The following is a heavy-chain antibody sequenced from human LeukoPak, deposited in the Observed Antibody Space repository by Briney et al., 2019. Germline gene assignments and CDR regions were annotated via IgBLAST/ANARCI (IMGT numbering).Heavy chain of an antibody. Sequence: SETLSLTCTVSGGSISSSSYYWGWIRQPPGKGLEWIGSICYSGSTYYNPSLKSRVTMSVDTSKNQFSLNLSSVTAADTAVYYCARGRIGGPKAPFDYWGQGTLVTVSS. V-gene: IGHV4-39*07. D-gene: IGHD3-16*01. CDR1: GGSISSSSYY. CDR3: ARGRIGGPKAPFDY. CDR2: ICYSGST. J-gene: IGHJ4*02.